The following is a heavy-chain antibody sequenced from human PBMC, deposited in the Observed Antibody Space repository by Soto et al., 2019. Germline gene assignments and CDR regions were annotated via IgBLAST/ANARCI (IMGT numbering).Heavy chain of an antibody. D-gene: IGHD2-2*01. Sequence: EVQLLESGGGLVQPGGSLRLSCAASGFTFSSYAMSWVRQAPGKGLEWVSAISGSGGSTYYADSVKGRFTISRDNSKNTLYLQMNSLRAEDTAVYYCAKEIYGSSTSCYLTYYYGMDDWGQGTTVTVSS. CDR1: GFTFSSYA. CDR3: AKEIYGSSTSCYLTYYYGMDD. CDR2: ISGSGGST. J-gene: IGHJ6*02. V-gene: IGHV3-23*01.